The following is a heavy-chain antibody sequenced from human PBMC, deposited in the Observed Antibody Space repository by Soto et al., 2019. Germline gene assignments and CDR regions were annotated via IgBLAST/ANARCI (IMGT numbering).Heavy chain of an antibody. CDR2: IHNNGAT. D-gene: IGHD3-10*01. CDR1: GGSIYSGGYC. Sequence: PSETLSLTCTISGGSIYSGGYCLVCMRQHPTDGLEWIGYIHNNGATYYNPSLTGRVSISADRSKTQFSLNVYSVNAADTGVYYCAREGAGSYWFDPWGPGVLVTVSS. CDR3: AREGAGSYWFDP. J-gene: IGHJ5*02. V-gene: IGHV4-31*03.